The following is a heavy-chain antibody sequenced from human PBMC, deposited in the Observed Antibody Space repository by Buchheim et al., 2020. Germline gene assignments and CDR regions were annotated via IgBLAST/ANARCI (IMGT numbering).Heavy chain of an antibody. CDR3: ARDRCSTGCYEHFQFDY. Sequence: EVQLVESGGGLVQPGGSLRLSCAASGFTFSSYWMRWVRQAPGKGLEWVANIKQDGSEKYYVDSAKGRFTISRDNAKNSLYLQMNSLRAEDTAVYYCARDRCSTGCYEHFQFDYWGQGTL. D-gene: IGHD2-2*01. V-gene: IGHV3-7*04. J-gene: IGHJ4*02. CDR2: IKQDGSEK. CDR1: GFTFSSYW.